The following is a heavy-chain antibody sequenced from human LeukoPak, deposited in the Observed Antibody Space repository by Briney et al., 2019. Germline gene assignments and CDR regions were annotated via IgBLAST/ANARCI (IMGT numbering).Heavy chain of an antibody. D-gene: IGHD3-22*01. CDR2: ISSSSSYI. Sequence: GGSLRLSCAASGFTFSSYSMNWVRQAPGKGLEWVSSISSSSSYIYYADSVKGRFTISRDNAKNTLYLQMNSLRAEDTAVYYCARGPPYDSSGYYYYWGQGTLVTVSS. CDR3: ARGPPYDSSGYYYY. CDR1: GFTFSSYS. J-gene: IGHJ4*02. V-gene: IGHV3-21*01.